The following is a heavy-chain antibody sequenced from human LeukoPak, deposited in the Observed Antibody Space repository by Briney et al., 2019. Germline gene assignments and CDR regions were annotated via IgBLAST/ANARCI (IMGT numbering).Heavy chain of an antibody. Sequence: GGSLRLSCAASGFTFSSYEMNWVRQAPGKGLEWVSYISSSGSTIYYADSVKGRFTISGDNAKNSLYLQMNSLRAEDTAVYYCARANIRGYDFDYWGQGTLVTVSS. CDR2: ISSSGSTI. J-gene: IGHJ4*02. CDR3: ARANIRGYDFDY. D-gene: IGHD6-25*01. V-gene: IGHV3-48*03. CDR1: GFTFSSYE.